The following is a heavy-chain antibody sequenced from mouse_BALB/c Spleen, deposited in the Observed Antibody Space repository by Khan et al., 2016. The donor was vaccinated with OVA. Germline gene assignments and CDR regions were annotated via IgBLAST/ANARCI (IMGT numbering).Heavy chain of an antibody. D-gene: IGHD1-1*01. Sequence: EVQLQEPGPGLVKPSQSLSLTCTVTGYSITSHYAWSWIRQFPGNTLEWMGYISYSGSTNYTPFLKSRISVTRDTSANQFFLQSDSVTTEDTATYYCARQKYYGYAVDYWGQGTSVTVSS. J-gene: IGHJ4*01. CDR1: GYSITSHYA. CDR2: ISYSGST. CDR3: ARQKYYGYAVDY. V-gene: IGHV3-2*02.